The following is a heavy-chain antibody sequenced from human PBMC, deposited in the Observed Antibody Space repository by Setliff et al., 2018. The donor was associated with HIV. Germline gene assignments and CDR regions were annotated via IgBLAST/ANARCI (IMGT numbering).Heavy chain of an antibody. CDR2: IYSGGST. CDR3: ARVPAIGVVPGAPNDGFDI. CDR1: GGSIGGYY. J-gene: IGHJ3*02. Sequence: PSETLSLTCTVSGGSIGGYYWSWIRQPPGTGLEWLGCIYSGGSTNYNPSLESRVTISLDTSKNQFSLRLTSLTAADTAVYYCARVPAIGVVPGAPNDGFDIWGQGTMVTVSS. V-gene: IGHV4-59*12. D-gene: IGHD2-2*01.